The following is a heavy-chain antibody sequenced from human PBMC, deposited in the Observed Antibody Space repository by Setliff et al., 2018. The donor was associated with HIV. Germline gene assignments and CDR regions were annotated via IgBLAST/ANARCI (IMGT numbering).Heavy chain of an antibody. J-gene: IGHJ6*02. Sequence: GGSLRLSCAASGFIFSDSAIHWVRQASGEGLEWVGRIRSKANNYATTTAVSVRGRFTISRDDSKNTAYLLINSLKTEDTAVYYCSKLGHDVDHYYYYSGLDVWGRGTTVTVSS. CDR3: SKLGHDVDHYYYYSGLDV. CDR1: GFIFSDSA. D-gene: IGHD3-3*01. V-gene: IGHV3-73*01. CDR2: IRSKANNYAT.